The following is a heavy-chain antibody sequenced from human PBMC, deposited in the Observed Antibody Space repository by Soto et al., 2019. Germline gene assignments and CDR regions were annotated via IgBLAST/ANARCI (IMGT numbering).Heavy chain of an antibody. CDR3: ARFAKEENRKGGSWYYFDY. J-gene: IGHJ4*02. Sequence: SETLSLTCTVSGGSISSGGYFWSWVRQHPGKGLEWIGNIYYSGRTYYNPSLKSRVTISVDTSKNQFSLKLSSVTAADTAVYYCARFAKEENRKGGSWYYFDYSGQGTRVIASS. CDR2: IYYSGRT. D-gene: IGHD6-13*01. V-gene: IGHV4-31*03. CDR1: GGSISSGGYF.